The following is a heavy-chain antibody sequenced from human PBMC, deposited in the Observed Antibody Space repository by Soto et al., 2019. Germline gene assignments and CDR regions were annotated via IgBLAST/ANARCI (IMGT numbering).Heavy chain of an antibody. CDR3: ARDLLYSSSWRPNNYYYGMDV. Sequence: GASVKVSCKASGYTFTGYYMHWVRQAPGQGLEWMGWINPNSGGTNYAQKFQGWVTMTRDTSISTAYMELSRLRSDDTAVYYCARDLLYSSSWRPNNYYYGMDVWGQGTSVTVSS. CDR1: GYTFTGYY. V-gene: IGHV1-2*04. CDR2: INPNSGGT. D-gene: IGHD6-13*01. J-gene: IGHJ6*02.